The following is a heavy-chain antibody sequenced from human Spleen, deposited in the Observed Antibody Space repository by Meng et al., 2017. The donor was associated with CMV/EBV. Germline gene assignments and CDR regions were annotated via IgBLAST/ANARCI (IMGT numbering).Heavy chain of an antibody. CDR2: ISAYNGNT. J-gene: IGHJ4*02. CDR1: GYTFTSYG. CDR3: ARGYYNILTGYYFGPVDY. Sequence: ASVKVSCKASGYTFTSYGISWVRQAPGQGLEWMGWISAYNGNTNYAQKLQGRVTMTTDTSTSTAYMELRSLRSDDTAVYYCARGYYNILTGYYFGPVDYWGQEALVTVSS. V-gene: IGHV1-18*01. D-gene: IGHD3-9*01.